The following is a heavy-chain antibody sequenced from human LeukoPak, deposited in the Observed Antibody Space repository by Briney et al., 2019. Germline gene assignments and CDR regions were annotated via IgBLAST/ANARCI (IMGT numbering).Heavy chain of an antibody. CDR3: STVRGGGYNVGDY. CDR1: GYTLTDLS. V-gene: IGHV1-24*01. CDR2: FDPEDGAT. D-gene: IGHD5-24*01. J-gene: IGHJ4*02. Sequence: GASVKVSCKVSGYTLTDLSMHWVRQAPGKGLEWMGGFDPEDGATIYAQKFQGRVTMTEDTSTDTAYMELSSLRSEDTAVYYCSTVRGGGYNVGDYWGQGTLVTVSS.